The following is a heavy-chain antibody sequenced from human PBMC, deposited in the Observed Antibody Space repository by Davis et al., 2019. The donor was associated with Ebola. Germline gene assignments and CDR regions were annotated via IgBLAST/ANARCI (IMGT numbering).Heavy chain of an antibody. CDR2: IRSKANSYAT. CDR3: ARSLRQPTARRGYYYYGMDV. Sequence: GGSLRLSCAASGFTFSGSAMDWVRQASGKGLEWVGRIRSKANSYATAYAASVKGRFTISRDDSKNTAYLQMNSLRAEDTAVYYCARSLRQPTARRGYYYYGMDVWGQGTTVTVSS. J-gene: IGHJ6*02. D-gene: IGHD1-14*01. V-gene: IGHV3-73*01. CDR1: GFTFSGSA.